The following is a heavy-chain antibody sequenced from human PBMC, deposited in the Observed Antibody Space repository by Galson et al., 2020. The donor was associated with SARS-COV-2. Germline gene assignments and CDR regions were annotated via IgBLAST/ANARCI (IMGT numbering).Heavy chain of an antibody. CDR3: ARRAAVTTLVSAFDI. Sequence: GGSLRLSCAASGFTFDDYAMHWVRQAPGKGLEWVSGISWNSGSIGYADSVKGRFTISRDNAKNSLYLQMNSLRAEDTALYYCARRAAVTTLVSAFDIWGQGTMVTVSS. D-gene: IGHD4-17*01. CDR1: GFTFDDYA. J-gene: IGHJ3*02. CDR2: ISWNSGSI. V-gene: IGHV3-9*01.